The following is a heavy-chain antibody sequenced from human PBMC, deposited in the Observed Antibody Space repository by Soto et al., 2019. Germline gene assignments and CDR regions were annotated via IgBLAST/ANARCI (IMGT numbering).Heavy chain of an antibody. Sequence: ASVKVSCKASGYTFTSYAMHWVRQAPGQRLEWMGWINAGNGNTKYSQKFQGRVTITRDTSASTAYMELSSLRSEDTAVYYCANEKRVAVAGPYSTGESYGMDVWGQGTTVTVSS. CDR2: INAGNGNT. J-gene: IGHJ6*02. CDR1: GYTFTSYA. CDR3: ANEKRVAVAGPYSTGESYGMDV. V-gene: IGHV1-3*01. D-gene: IGHD6-19*01.